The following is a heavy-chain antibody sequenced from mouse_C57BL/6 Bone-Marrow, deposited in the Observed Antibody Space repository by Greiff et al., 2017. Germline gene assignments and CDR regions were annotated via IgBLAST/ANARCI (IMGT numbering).Heavy chain of an antibody. CDR1: GYAFTNYF. V-gene: IGHV1-54*01. D-gene: IGHD3-1*01. J-gene: IGHJ2*01. CDR3: AKSGESHVDY. Sequence: QVQLQQSGAELVRPGTSVKVSCKASGYAFTNYFIDWVKQRPGQGLEWIGVIHPRSGGTNYNEKFKGKATLTADKSSSTAYMQLSSLTSEDSAVYFCAKSGESHVDYWGQGTTLTVSS. CDR2: IHPRSGGT.